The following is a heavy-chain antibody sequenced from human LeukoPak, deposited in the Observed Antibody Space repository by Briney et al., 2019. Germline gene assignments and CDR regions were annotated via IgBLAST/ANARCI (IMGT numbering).Heavy chain of an antibody. CDR2: ISSSGSTI. V-gene: IGHV3-11*01. D-gene: IGHD1-26*01. CDR1: GSTVSSNY. Sequence: GGSLRLSCAASGSTVSSNYMSWVRQAPGKGLEWVSYISSSGSTIHYADSVKGRFTISRDNAKNSLYLQMNSLRAEDTAVYYCARQPSLMGATTFDYWGQGTLVTVSS. CDR3: ARQPSLMGATTFDY. J-gene: IGHJ4*02.